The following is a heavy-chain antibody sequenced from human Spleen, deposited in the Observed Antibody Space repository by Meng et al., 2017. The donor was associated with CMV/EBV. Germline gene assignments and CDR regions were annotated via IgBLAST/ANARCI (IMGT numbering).Heavy chain of an antibody. CDR2: VDHSGST. Sequence: GSLRLSCTVYGWSFSGYYWNWIRQSPGTGLEWIGEVDHSGSTNYSPSLKSRITISVDTSKNQFSLKLTSLTAADTAVYYCASRGVYCCGGSCYPYYYGMDVWGQGTTVTVSS. D-gene: IGHD2-15*01. CDR3: ASRGVYCCGGSCYPYYYGMDV. CDR1: GWSFSGYY. V-gene: IGHV4-34*01. J-gene: IGHJ6*02.